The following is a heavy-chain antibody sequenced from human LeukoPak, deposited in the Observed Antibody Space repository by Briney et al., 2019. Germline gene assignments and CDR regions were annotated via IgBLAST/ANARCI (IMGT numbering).Heavy chain of an antibody. Sequence: GGSLRLSCAASGFTFSSYAMSWVRQAPGKGLEWVSAISGSGGSTYYADSVKGRFTISRDNSKNTLYLQMNSLRAEDTAVYYCAKERDFGVVVIGNWFDPWGQGTLVTVSS. J-gene: IGHJ5*02. D-gene: IGHD3-3*01. V-gene: IGHV3-23*01. CDR1: GFTFSSYA. CDR2: ISGSGGST. CDR3: AKERDFGVVVIGNWFDP.